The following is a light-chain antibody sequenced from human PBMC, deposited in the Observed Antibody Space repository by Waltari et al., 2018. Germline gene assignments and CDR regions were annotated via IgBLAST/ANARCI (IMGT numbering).Light chain of an antibody. CDR2: EVR. CDR3: NSYTTSSTWV. Sequence: TISCTGTSSDIGAYNYVSWYQHLPGKAPKLIISEVRRRPSGVSNRFSGSKSGNMASLTISGLQAEDEADYYCNSYTTSSTWVFGGGTKLTVL. J-gene: IGLJ3*02. CDR1: SSDIGAYNY. V-gene: IGLV2-14*01.